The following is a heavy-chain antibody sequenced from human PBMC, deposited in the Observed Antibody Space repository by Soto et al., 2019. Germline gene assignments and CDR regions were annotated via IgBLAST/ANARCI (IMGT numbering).Heavy chain of an antibody. CDR2: IIPTFGTA. D-gene: IGHD3-16*02. V-gene: IGHV1-69*13. J-gene: IGHJ3*02. CDR1: GGTFSSYA. Sequence: ASVKVSCKASGGTFSSYAISWVRQAPGQGLEWMGGIIPTFGTANYAQKFQGRVTITADESTSTAYMELSSLRSEDTAVYYCARVNMITFGGVIVNDAFDIWGQGTMVTVSS. CDR3: ARVNMITFGGVIVNDAFDI.